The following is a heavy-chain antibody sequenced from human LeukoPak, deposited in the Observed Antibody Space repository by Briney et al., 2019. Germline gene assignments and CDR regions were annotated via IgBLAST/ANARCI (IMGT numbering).Heavy chain of an antibody. Sequence: ASVKVSCTASGGTFSSYAISWVRQAPGQGLEWMGGIIPIFGTANYAQKLQGRVTMTTDTSTSTAYMELRSLRSDDTAVYYCARRITIFGVADYWGQGTLVTVSS. CDR3: ARRITIFGVADY. V-gene: IGHV1-69*05. CDR1: GGTFSSYA. J-gene: IGHJ4*02. D-gene: IGHD3-3*01. CDR2: IIPIFGTA.